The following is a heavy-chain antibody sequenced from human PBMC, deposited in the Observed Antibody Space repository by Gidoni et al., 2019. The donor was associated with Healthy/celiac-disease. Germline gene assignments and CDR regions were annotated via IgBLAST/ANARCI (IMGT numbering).Heavy chain of an antibody. Sequence: QLQLPDSGPALVKPSETLSPTCTVSARPISSSSYYWGWIRQPPGKGLEWIGSIYYSGSTYYNPSLKSRVTISVDTSKNQFSLKLSSVTAADTAVYYCARVASSSWYDYWGQGTLVTVSS. V-gene: IGHV4-39*07. CDR2: IYYSGST. J-gene: IGHJ4*02. CDR1: ARPISSSSYY. D-gene: IGHD6-13*01. CDR3: ARVASSSWYDY.